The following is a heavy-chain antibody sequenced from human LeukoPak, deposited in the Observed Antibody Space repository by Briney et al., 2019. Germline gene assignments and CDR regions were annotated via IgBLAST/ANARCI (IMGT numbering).Heavy chain of an antibody. CDR1: GFTFSSYE. J-gene: IGHJ3*02. CDR2: ISSSGSTI. V-gene: IGHV3-48*03. D-gene: IGHD1-26*01. Sequence: PGGSLRLSCAASGFTFSSYEMNWVRQAPGKGLEWVSYISSSGSTIYYADSVKGRFTISRDNAKNSLYLQMNSLRAEDTAVYYCAKPRGGSPPRPFDIWGQGTMVTVSS. CDR3: AKPRGGSPPRPFDI.